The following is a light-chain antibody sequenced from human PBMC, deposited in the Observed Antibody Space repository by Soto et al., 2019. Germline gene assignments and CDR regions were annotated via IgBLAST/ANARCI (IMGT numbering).Light chain of an antibody. Sequence: QAVVTQEPSLTVSPGGTVTLTCSSSTGAVTSGHYPYWFQQKPGQAPRTLIYDTSNKHSWTPARFSGSLLGGKPALTLSGAQPEDEAEYYCLLSYSGARPYVFGTGTKLTVL. CDR1: TGAVTSGHY. CDR2: DTS. V-gene: IGLV7-46*01. CDR3: LLSYSGARPYV. J-gene: IGLJ1*01.